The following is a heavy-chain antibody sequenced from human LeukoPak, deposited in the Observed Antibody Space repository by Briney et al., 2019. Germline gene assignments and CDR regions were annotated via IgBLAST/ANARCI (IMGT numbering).Heavy chain of an antibody. CDR3: AKQRNDYWSGYLDH. V-gene: IGHV3-43*01. Sequence: GGSLRLSCAASGFTFDEYTMHLVRQAPGKGLEWVSLISWDGGSTVYANSVKGRFTISRDNSKDSLYLEMSSLKTEDTALYYCAKQRNDYWSGYLDHWGQGTLVTVSS. CDR1: GFTFDEYT. D-gene: IGHD3-3*01. J-gene: IGHJ4*02. CDR2: ISWDGGST.